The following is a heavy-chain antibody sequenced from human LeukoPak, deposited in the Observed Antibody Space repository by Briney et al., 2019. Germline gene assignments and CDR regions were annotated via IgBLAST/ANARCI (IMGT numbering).Heavy chain of an antibody. J-gene: IGHJ4*02. CDR2: IWYDGSNK. Sequence: PGGSLRLSCAASGFTFSSYGMHWVRQAPGKGLEWVAVIWYDGSNKYYADSVKGRFTISRDNSKNTLYLQMNSLRAEDTAVYYCARDLGNNWNYGVFDYWGQGTLVTVSS. D-gene: IGHD1-7*01. CDR3: ARDLGNNWNYGVFDY. CDR1: GFTFSSYG. V-gene: IGHV3-33*01.